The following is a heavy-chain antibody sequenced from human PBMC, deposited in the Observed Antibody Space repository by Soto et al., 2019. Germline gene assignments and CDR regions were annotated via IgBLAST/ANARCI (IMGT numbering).Heavy chain of an antibody. J-gene: IGHJ3*02. V-gene: IGHV1-69*13. CDR1: GGTFSSYA. Sequence: ASVKVSCKASGGTFSSYAISWVRQAPGQGLEWMGGIIPILGTANYAQKFQGRVTITADESTSTAYMELSSLRSEDTAVYYCARMPDYARRGDAFDIWGQGTMVTVSS. CDR3: ARMPDYARRGDAFDI. D-gene: IGHD4-17*01. CDR2: IIPILGTA.